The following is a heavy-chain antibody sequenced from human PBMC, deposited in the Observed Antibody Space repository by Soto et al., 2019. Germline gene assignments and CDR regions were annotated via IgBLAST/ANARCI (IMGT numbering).Heavy chain of an antibody. J-gene: IGHJ4*02. CDR2: INSDGSST. Sequence: PGGSLRLSCAASGFTFSSYWMHWVRQAPGKGLVWVSRINSDGSSTSYADSVKGRFTISRDNAKNTLYLQMNSLRAEDAAVYYCVRGITIFAPDYWGQGTLVTVSS. V-gene: IGHV3-74*01. CDR1: GFTFSSYW. CDR3: VRGITIFAPDY. D-gene: IGHD3-3*01.